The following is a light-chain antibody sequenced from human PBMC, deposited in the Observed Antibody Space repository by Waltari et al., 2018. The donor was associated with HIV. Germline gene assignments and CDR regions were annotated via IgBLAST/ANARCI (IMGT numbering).Light chain of an antibody. J-gene: IGKJ5*01. V-gene: IGKV4-1*01. CDR1: QSVLYSSNNKNY. CDR3: RQHYDGPIT. CDR2: WAS. Sequence: DIVMTQSPDSLAVSLGERATINCKSSQSVLYSSNNKNYLAWYQQKSGQHPKLLISWASTRETGFPDRFSGSGSETAVSLSCSSVGAEDVAVYDCRQHYDGPITFDQGTRLKI.